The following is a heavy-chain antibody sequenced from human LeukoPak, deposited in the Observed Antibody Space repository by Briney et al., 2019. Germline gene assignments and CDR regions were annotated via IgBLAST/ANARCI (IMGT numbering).Heavy chain of an antibody. J-gene: IGHJ4*02. CDR3: ARDHMSGYYGY. CDR2: IKQDGSDK. V-gene: IGHV3-7*01. Sequence: PGGSLRLSCAASGFTFHTYWMTWVRQAPGKGLEWVANIKQDGSDKYYADSVKGRFAISRDNAKNSLYLQMNTLTVEDTAIYYCARDHMSGYYGYWGQGTLVTVPS. CDR1: GFTFHTYW.